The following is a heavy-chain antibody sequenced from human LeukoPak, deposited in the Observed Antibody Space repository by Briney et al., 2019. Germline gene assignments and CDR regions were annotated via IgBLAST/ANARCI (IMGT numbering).Heavy chain of an antibody. V-gene: IGHV3-23*01. D-gene: IGHD3-10*01. CDR1: GITFSSYA. J-gene: IGHJ4*02. Sequence: GGSLRLTCAVSGITFSSYAMSWVRQAPGKGLEWVSTISGSGGNTYYADSVKGRFTISRDNSKDTLYLQMNNVRAEDTAVYYFANRFDTYGSKIDYWGQGTLVTVSS. CDR3: ANRFDTYGSKIDY. CDR2: ISGSGGNT.